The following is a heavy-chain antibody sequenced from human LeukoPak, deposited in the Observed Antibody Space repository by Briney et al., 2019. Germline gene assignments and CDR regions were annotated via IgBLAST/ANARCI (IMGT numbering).Heavy chain of an antibody. D-gene: IGHD2-2*01. J-gene: IGHJ4*02. CDR2: IRYDGSNK. Sequence: QPGGSLRLSCAASGFTFSSYGMHWVRQAPGKGLEWVAFIRYDGSNKYYADSVKGRFTISRDNSKNTLYLQMNSLRAEDTAVYYCAKDQDYCSSTSCYSHNFDYWGQGTLVTVSS. V-gene: IGHV3-30*02. CDR3: AKDQDYCSSTSCYSHNFDY. CDR1: GFTFSSYG.